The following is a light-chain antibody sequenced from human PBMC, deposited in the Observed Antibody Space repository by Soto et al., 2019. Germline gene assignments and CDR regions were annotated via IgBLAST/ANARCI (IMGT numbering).Light chain of an antibody. Sequence: EIVVTQSPATLSLSPGERATLSCRASQSVSSYLAWYQQKPGQAPRLLIYDASNRATGIPARFSGSGSGTDFTLTISSREPEDFAVYYCQQYNNWPPWTFGQGTKVDIK. CDR3: QQYNNWPPWT. J-gene: IGKJ1*01. V-gene: IGKV3-11*01. CDR2: DAS. CDR1: QSVSSY.